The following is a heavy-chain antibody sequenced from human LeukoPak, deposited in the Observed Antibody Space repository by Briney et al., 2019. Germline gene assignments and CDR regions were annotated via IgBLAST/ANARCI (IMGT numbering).Heavy chain of an antibody. CDR2: ISSSGST. CDR1: GGSISSYY. J-gene: IGHJ3*02. V-gene: IGHV4-4*07. CDR3: ARDPYSYDSSGAFDI. Sequence: SETLSLTCTVSGGSISSYYWSWIRQPAGNGLEWIGRISSSGSTNYNPSLKSRVTISVDTSKNQFSLKLSSVTAADTAVYFCARDPYSYDSSGAFDIWGQGTMVTVSS. D-gene: IGHD3-22*01.